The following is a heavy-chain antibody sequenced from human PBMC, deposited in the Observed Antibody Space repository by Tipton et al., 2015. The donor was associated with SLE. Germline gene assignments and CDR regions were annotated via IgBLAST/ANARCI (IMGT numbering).Heavy chain of an antibody. CDR2: IYYSGST. J-gene: IGHJ6*02. Sequence: TLSLTCTVSGGSISSYYWSWIRQPPGKGLEWIGYIYYSGSTNYNPSLKSRATISVDTSKNQFSLKLSSVTAADTAVYYCARKDSYYGMDVWGQGTTVTVSS. CDR1: GGSISSYY. CDR3: ARKDSYYGMDV. V-gene: IGHV4-59*01.